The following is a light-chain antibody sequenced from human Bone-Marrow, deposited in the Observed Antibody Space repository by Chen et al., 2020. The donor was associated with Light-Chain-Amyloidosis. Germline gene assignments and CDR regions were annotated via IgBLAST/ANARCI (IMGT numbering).Light chain of an antibody. CDR2: EVT. CDR1: SSDVGGDNH. V-gene: IGLV2-14*01. J-gene: IGLJ1*01. Sequence: QSALTQPASVSGSPGQSITISCTGTSSDVGGDNHVSWYQQHPDKAPKLMIYEVTNRPSWVPDRFSGSKSDNTASLTISGLQTENEADYFCSSYKITNTLVVGSGTRVTVL. CDR3: SSYKITNTLV.